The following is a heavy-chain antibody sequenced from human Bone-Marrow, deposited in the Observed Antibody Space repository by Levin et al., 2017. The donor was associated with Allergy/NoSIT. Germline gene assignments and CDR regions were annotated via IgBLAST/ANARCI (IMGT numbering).Heavy chain of an antibody. D-gene: IGHD3-10*01. V-gene: IGHV3-23*01. CDR1: GFIFNNYA. J-gene: IGHJ4*02. CDR3: GKDRWVGVIDE. CDR2: ITGDGTVT. Sequence: GGSLRLSCAASGFIFNNYAMTWVRQAPGKGLEWVSSITGDGTVTSYADSVKGRLTISRDKSKNTLYPQMNSLRAGDTAVYYCGKDRWVGVIDEWGQGTLVIVSS.